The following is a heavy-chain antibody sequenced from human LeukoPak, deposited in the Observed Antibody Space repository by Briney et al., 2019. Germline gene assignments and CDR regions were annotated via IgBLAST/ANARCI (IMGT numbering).Heavy chain of an antibody. Sequence: ASVKVSCKASGGTFSSYAISWVRQAPGQGLEWMGGIIPIFGTANYAQKFQGRVTITADKSTSTAYMELSSLRSEDTAVYYCARAYNGSPTHYDAFDIWGQGTMVTVSS. CDR3: ARAYNGSPTHYDAFDI. CDR2: IIPIFGTA. J-gene: IGHJ3*02. D-gene: IGHD1-26*01. CDR1: GGTFSSYA. V-gene: IGHV1-69*06.